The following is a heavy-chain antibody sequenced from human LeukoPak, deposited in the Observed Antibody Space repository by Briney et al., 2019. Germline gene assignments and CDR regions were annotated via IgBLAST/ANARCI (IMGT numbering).Heavy chain of an antibody. CDR3: ATWEGSSWFDY. V-gene: IGHV3-7*03. CDR1: GFTFNVHI. CDR2: IKYDGSEK. Sequence: PGGSLRLSCVASGFTFNVHIMNWVRQAPGKGLEWVANIKYDGSEKDYVDSVKGRFTISRDNAKKSLYLQMNSLRVEDTAVYYCATWEGSSWFDYWGQGTLVTVSS. J-gene: IGHJ4*02. D-gene: IGHD6-13*01.